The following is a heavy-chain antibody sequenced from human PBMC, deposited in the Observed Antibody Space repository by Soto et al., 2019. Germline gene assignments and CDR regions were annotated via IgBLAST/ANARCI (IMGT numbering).Heavy chain of an antibody. CDR3: ARQGFGQLHGLVDV. V-gene: IGHV4-59*08. CDR1: GGSITSHY. D-gene: IGHD3-10*01. Sequence: SETLSLTCSVSGGSITSHYCGWFRQPPGKGLEWIGYIHHSGSTSYNPSLKSRVTMSVDTSKNQFSLKVSSVTAADTALYYCARQGFGQLHGLVDVWGPGTTVTVSS. J-gene: IGHJ6*02. CDR2: IHHSGST.